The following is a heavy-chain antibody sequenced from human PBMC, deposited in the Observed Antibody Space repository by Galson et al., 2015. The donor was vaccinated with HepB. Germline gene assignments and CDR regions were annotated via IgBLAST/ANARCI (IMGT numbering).Heavy chain of an antibody. V-gene: IGHV3-30*18. Sequence: QAPDTGLEWAANISYDGSKEYYADSVKGRFTISRDNSKNTLYLRMNSLRPEDTAIYYCAKGDSWNDEGFFDSWGQGTLVTVSS. CDR3: AKGDSWNDEGFFDS. D-gene: IGHD1-1*01. J-gene: IGHJ4*02. CDR2: ISYDGSKE.